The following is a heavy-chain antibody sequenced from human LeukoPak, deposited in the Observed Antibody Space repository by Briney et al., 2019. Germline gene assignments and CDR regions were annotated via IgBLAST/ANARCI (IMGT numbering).Heavy chain of an antibody. CDR3: ARGHYYEPFDI. V-gene: IGHV4-59*01. D-gene: IGHD3-22*01. Sequence: SETLCLTCTVSGGSISSYYWSWIRQPPGKGLEWIGYIYYSGSTNYNPSLKSRVTISVDTSKNQFSLKLSSVTAADTAVYYCARGHYYEPFDIWGQGTMVTVSS. CDR2: IYYSGST. J-gene: IGHJ3*02. CDR1: GGSISSYY.